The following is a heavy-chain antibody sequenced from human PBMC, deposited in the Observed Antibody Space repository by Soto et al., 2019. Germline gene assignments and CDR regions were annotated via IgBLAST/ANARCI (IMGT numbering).Heavy chain of an antibody. CDR2: ISGKNGNT. CDR1: GYTFISHG. J-gene: IGHJ6*02. CDR3: ARVSSSIVVVPDYGMDV. V-gene: IGHV1-18*04. Sequence: QVPLVQSGVEVKKPGASVKVSCKASGYTFISHGISLVRQAPGQGVEWMGWISGKNGNTNYAQKLQGRVTLTTDTSTSTAYMELRSLRSDDTAVYYCARVSSSIVVVPDYGMDVWGQGTTVTVSS. D-gene: IGHD2-15*01.